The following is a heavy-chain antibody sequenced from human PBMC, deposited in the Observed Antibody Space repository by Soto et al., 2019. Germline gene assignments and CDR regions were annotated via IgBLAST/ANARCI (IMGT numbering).Heavy chain of an antibody. D-gene: IGHD2-15*01. V-gene: IGHV1-2*02. J-gene: IGHJ4*02. Sequence: ASVKVSCKASGYTVTGYYMHWVRQAPGQGLEWMGWINPNSGGTNYAQKFQGRVTMTRDTSISTAYMELSRLRSDDTAVYYCALSRPFCSGGSWYFDYWGQGTLVTVSS. CDR1: GYTVTGYY. CDR2: INPNSGGT. CDR3: ALSRPFCSGGSWYFDY.